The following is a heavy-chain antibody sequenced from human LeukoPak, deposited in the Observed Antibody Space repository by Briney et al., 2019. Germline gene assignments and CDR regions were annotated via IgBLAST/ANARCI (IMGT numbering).Heavy chain of an antibody. D-gene: IGHD3-22*01. CDR2: IYYSGST. J-gene: IGHJ1*01. V-gene: IGHV4-39*01. CDR3: ASPPRGSNGYYTQVYFQH. Sequence: SETLSLTCTVSGGSISSSSYYWGWIRQPPGKGLEWIGSIYYSGSTYYNPSLKSRVTISVDTSKNQFSLKLSSVTAADTAVYYCASPPRGSNGYYTQVYFQHWGQGTLVTVSS. CDR1: GGSISSSSYY.